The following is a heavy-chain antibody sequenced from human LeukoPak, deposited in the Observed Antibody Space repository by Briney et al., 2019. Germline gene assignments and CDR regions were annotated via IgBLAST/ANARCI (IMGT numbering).Heavy chain of an antibody. CDR1: GFTFSSYS. J-gene: IGHJ4*02. D-gene: IGHD3-22*01. V-gene: IGHV3-21*01. CDR2: ISSSSSYI. Sequence: GGSLRLSCAASGFTFSSYSMNWVRQAPGKGLEWVSSISSSSSYIYHADSVKGRFTISRDNAKNSLYLQMNSLRAEDTAVYYCGSKVVITSYWGQGTLVTVSS. CDR3: GSKVVITSY.